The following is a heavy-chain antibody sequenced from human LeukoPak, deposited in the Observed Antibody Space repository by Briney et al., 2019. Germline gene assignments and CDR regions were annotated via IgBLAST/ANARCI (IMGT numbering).Heavy chain of an antibody. CDR2: IYYSGST. CDR3: ARSCSSTSCSTIWAFDY. CDR1: GGSISSGGYY. Sequence: SQTLSLTCTVSGGSISSGGYYWSWIRQHPGKGLEWIGYIYYSGSTYYNLSLKSRVTISVDTSKNQFSLKLSSVTAADTAVYYCARSCSSTSCSTIWAFDYWGQGTLVTVSS. J-gene: IGHJ4*02. V-gene: IGHV4-31*03. D-gene: IGHD2-2*01.